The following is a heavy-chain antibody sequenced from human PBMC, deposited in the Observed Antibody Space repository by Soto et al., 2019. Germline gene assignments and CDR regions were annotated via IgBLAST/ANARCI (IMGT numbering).Heavy chain of an antibody. CDR3: ARGSIAARPSYYYYGMDV. CDR2: INHSGST. Sequence: SETLSLTCAVYGGSFSGYYWSWIRQPPGQGLEWIGEINHSGSTNYNPSLKSRVTISVDTSKNQFSLKLSSVTAADTAVYYCARGSIAARPSYYYYGMDVWGQGTTVTVSS. D-gene: IGHD6-6*01. J-gene: IGHJ6*02. CDR1: GGSFSGYY. V-gene: IGHV4-34*01.